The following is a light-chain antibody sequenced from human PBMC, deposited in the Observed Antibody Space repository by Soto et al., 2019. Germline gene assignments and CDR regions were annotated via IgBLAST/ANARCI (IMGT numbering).Light chain of an antibody. CDR1: QSVSSY. CDR3: QQHSNLPLT. CDR2: DAS. J-gene: IGKJ4*01. Sequence: EIVLTQYTGTLSLSPGERATLSCRASQSVSSYLAWYQQRPGQAPRLLIYDASNRAPGIPARFSGSGSGTDFTLTIASLEPDDFAVFYCQQHSNLPLTFGGGTKVDIK. V-gene: IGKV3-11*01.